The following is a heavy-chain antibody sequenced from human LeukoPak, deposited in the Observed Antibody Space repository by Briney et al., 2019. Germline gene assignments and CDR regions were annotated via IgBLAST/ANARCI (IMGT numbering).Heavy chain of an antibody. J-gene: IGHJ4*02. CDR3: ARVAWDYYFDY. CDR2: INHSGTT. CDR1: GGSFSGYY. V-gene: IGHV4-34*01. D-gene: IGHD1-26*01. Sequence: SETLSLTCAVYGGSFSGYYWSWSRQPPGKGLEWIGEINHSGTTNCNPSPKSRVTISVDTSKNQFSLKLSSVTAADTAVYYCARVAWDYYFDYWGQGTLVTVSS.